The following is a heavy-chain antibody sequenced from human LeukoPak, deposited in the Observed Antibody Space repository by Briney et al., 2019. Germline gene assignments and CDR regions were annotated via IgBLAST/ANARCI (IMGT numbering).Heavy chain of an antibody. D-gene: IGHD2-2*01. CDR1: GYTFTSYG. CDR3: ARGMVVPAAIFRDYYYYYMDV. V-gene: IGHV1-18*01. J-gene: IGHJ6*03. CDR2: ISAYNGNT. Sequence: ASVKVSCKASGYTFTSYGISWVRQAPGQGLEWMGWISAYNGNTNYAQKLQGRVTMTTDTSTSTAYMELSSLRSEDTAVYYCARGMVVPAAIFRDYYYYYMDVWGKGTTVTVSS.